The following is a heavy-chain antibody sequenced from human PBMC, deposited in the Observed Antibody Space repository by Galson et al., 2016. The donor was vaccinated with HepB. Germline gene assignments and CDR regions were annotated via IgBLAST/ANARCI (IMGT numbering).Heavy chain of an antibody. CDR1: GYRFTTYW. V-gene: IGHV5-51*01. CDR3: ARPPYSVGNTDY. Sequence: QSGAEVKKPGESLKISCKGSGYRFTTYWIGWVRQMPGKGLEWMGIIYPGDSDTNYSPSFQGQVTISADKSISTVYLQWSSLKASDTAMYYCARPPYSVGNTDYWGQGTLVTVSS. J-gene: IGHJ4*02. D-gene: IGHD1-26*01. CDR2: IYPGDSDT.